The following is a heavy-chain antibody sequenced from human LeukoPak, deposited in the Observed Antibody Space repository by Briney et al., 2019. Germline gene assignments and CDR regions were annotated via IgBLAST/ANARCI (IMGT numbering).Heavy chain of an antibody. CDR3: AKEPMQRWLQLGAFDI. V-gene: IGHV3-30*18. CDR2: ISYDGSNK. J-gene: IGHJ3*02. D-gene: IGHD5-24*01. CDR1: GFTFSSYG. Sequence: GGSLRLSCAASGFTFSSYGMYWVRQAPGKGLEWVAVISYDGSNKYYADSVKGRFTISRDNSKNTLYLQMNSLRAEDTAVYYCAKEPMQRWLQLGAFDIWGQGTMVTVSS.